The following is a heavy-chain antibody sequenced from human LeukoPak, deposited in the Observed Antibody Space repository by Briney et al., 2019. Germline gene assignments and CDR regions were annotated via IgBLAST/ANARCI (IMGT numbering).Heavy chain of an antibody. Sequence: GGSLRLSCAASGFTFSSYGMHWVRQAPGKGLEWVAVIWYDGSNKYYADSVKGRFTISRDNSKNTLYLQMNSLRAEDTAVYYCARAKGYCSGGSCYSAINWFDPWGQGTLVTVSS. CDR3: ARAKGYCSGGSCYSAINWFDP. V-gene: IGHV3-33*01. D-gene: IGHD2-15*01. CDR1: GFTFSSYG. CDR2: IWYDGSNK. J-gene: IGHJ5*02.